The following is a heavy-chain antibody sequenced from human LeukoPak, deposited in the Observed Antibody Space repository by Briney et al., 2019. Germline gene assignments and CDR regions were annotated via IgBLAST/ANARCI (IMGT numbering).Heavy chain of an antibody. CDR3: AKMEYDYVWGSYRHTDY. J-gene: IGHJ4*02. CDR1: GFTFSDYY. CDR2: ISSSGSTI. Sequence: GGSLRLSCAASGFTFSDYYKSWIRQAPGKGLEWVSYISSSGSTIYYADSVKGRFTISRDNAKNSLYLQMNSLRAEDTAVYYCAKMEYDYVWGSYRHTDYWGQGTLVTVSS. D-gene: IGHD3-16*02. V-gene: IGHV3-11*04.